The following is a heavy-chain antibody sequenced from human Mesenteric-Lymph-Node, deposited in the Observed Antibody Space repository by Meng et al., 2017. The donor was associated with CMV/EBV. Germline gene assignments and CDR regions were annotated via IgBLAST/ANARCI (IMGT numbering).Heavy chain of an antibody. D-gene: IGHD3-16*01. CDR3: ARWGGMGALDY. V-gene: IGHV1-18*01. CDR1: GYTFTTFG. Sequence: SCKASGYTFTTFGICWVRQAPGQRLEWMGWIHPYNGNTDYAQKLQGRVTMTTDTSTSTAYMELRSLRSDDTAVYYCARWGGMGALDYWGQGTLVTVSS. J-gene: IGHJ4*02. CDR2: IHPYNGNT.